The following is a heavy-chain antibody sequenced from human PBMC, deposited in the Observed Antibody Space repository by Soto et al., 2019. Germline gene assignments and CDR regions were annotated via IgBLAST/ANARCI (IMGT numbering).Heavy chain of an antibody. D-gene: IGHD3-3*01. CDR2: ISAYNGNT. CDR1: GYTFTSYG. V-gene: IGHV1-18*01. J-gene: IGHJ3*02. CDR3: ARGGVLRFLEWLGGAFDI. Sequence: ASVKVSCKASGYTFTSYGISWVRQAPGQRLEWMGWISAYNGNTNYAQKLQGRVTMTTDTSTSTAYMELRSLRSDDTAVYYCARGGVLRFLEWLGGAFDIWGQGTMVTVSS.